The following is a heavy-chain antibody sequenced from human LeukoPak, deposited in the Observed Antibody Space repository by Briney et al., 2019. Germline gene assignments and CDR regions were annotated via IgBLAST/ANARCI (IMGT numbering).Heavy chain of an antibody. J-gene: IGHJ4*02. Sequence: GGSLRLSCAASGFTFSRYWMSWVRQAPGKGLEWVANIKQDGSEKYYVDSVKGRFTISRDDSKNTLYLQVNSLRAEDTAVYYCAKAGSIRFDYWGQGTLVTVSS. CDR1: GFTFSRYW. CDR3: AKAGSIRFDY. CDR2: IKQDGSEK. V-gene: IGHV3-7*03. D-gene: IGHD1-26*01.